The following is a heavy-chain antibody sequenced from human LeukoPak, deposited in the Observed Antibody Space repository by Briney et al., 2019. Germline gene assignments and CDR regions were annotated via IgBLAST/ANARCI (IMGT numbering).Heavy chain of an antibody. Sequence: GSSVKVSCKASGGTFSSYAISWVRQAPGQGGEWMGGIIPIFGTANYAQKFQGRVTITADESTSTAYMELSSLRSEDTAVYYCARGGAYSYVFDYWGQGTLVTVSS. J-gene: IGHJ4*02. CDR3: ARGGAYSYVFDY. CDR2: IIPIFGTA. CDR1: GGTFSSYA. D-gene: IGHD5-18*01. V-gene: IGHV1-69*01.